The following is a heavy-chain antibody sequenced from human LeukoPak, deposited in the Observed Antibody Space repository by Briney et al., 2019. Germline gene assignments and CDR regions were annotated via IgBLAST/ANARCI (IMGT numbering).Heavy chain of an antibody. CDR2: IDPSDSYT. V-gene: IGHV5-10-1*01. J-gene: IGHJ4*02. CDR3: ARIGRKFYFDY. CDR1: GYSFTIYW. Sequence: GESLKISCKSSGYSFTIYWISWVRQLPGKGLEWMGTIDPSDSYTNYSPSFQGHVTISADRSTSTAYLQWSSLKASDTAMYLCARIGRKFYFDYWGQGSLVTVSS.